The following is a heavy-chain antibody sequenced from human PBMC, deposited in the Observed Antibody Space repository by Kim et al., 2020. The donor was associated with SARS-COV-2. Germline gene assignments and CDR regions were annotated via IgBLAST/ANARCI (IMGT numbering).Heavy chain of an antibody. Sequence: SETLSLTCTVSGGSVSSSCYCWDWLRQPPGKGLEWFRYTDYSESTHYNVTVRCRVTISLDTSKHQFYLKRSCVIAADTAVYYCARAALYCRSTTCPFAYWGPGTLVTVSS. D-gene: IGHD2-2*01. CDR1: GGSVSSSCYC. V-gene: IGHV4-61*01. CDR2: TDYSEST. CDR3: ARAALYCRSTTCPFAY. J-gene: IGHJ4*02.